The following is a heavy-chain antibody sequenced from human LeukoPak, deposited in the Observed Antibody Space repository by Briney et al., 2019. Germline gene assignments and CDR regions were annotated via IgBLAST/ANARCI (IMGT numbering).Heavy chain of an antibody. CDR2: INPNSGGT. CDR3: AREGGSSWYLAYAAY. V-gene: IGHV1-2*02. CDR1: GGTFSSYA. Sequence: ASVKVSCKASGGTFSSYAISWVRQVPGQGLEWMGWINPNSGGTNYAQKFQGRVTMTRDTSISTAYMELSRLRSDDTAVYYCAREGGSSWYLAYAAYWGQGTLVTVSS. J-gene: IGHJ4*02. D-gene: IGHD6-13*01.